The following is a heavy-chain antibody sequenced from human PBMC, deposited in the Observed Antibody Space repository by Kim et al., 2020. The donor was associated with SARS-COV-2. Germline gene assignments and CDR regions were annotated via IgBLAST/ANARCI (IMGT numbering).Heavy chain of an antibody. J-gene: IGHJ3*02. CDR3: ARVWFGGIFDAFDN. CDR2: ISSNGGST. CDR1: GFTFSSYA. V-gene: IGHV3-64*01. Sequence: GGSLRLSCAASGFTFSSYAMHWVRQAPGKGLEYVSAISSNGGSTYYANSVKGRFTISGDNSKNTLYLQMGSLRAEDMAVYYCARVWFGGIFDAFDNW. D-gene: IGHD3-10*01.